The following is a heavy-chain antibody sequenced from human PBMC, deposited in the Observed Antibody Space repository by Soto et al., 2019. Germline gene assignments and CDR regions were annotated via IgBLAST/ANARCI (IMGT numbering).Heavy chain of an antibody. J-gene: IGHJ3*02. CDR2: IYYSGST. CDR1: GGSISSGVYY. CDR3: ARDNSKDYGVYAGAPSDI. D-gene: IGHD4-17*01. Sequence: QVQLQESGPGLVKPSQTLFLTCTVSGGSISSGVYYWSWIRKPPGKGLEWIGYIYYSGSTYYNPSLKSRVTISVAASKNQFSLNLSSVTAADTALYYCARDNSKDYGVYAGAPSDIWGQGTMVTVSS. V-gene: IGHV4-30-4*01.